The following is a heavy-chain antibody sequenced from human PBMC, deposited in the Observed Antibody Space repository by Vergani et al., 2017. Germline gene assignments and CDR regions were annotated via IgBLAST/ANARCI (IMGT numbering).Heavy chain of an antibody. V-gene: IGHV1-46*01. CDR2: INPSGGST. D-gene: IGHD2-2*01. CDR1: GYTFTSYY. J-gene: IGHJ5*02. CDR3: ARDSRYCSSTSCYVGRDWFDP. Sequence: QVQLVQSGAEVKKPGASVKVSCKASGYTFTSYYMHWVRQAPGQGLEWMGIINPSGGSTIYARKFQGRVTMTRDTSTSTVYMELSSLRSEDTAVYYCARDSRYCSSTSCYVGRDWFDPWGQGTLVTVSS.